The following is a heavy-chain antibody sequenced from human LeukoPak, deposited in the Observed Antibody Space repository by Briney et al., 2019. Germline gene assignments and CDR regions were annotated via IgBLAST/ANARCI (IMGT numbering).Heavy chain of an antibody. V-gene: IGHV1-58*01. CDR2: IVVGSGNT. CDR1: GFTFTTSA. D-gene: IGHD2-8*02. J-gene: IGHJ3*02. CDR3: AAVPNANAWYWDDAFDI. Sequence: SVKVSCKASGFTFTTSAVQWVRQARGQRLAWIGRIVVGSGNTDHAQKFQGRLTITRDISTSTAYMELSSLTSDDTAVYYCAAVPNANAWYWDDAFDIWGQGTMVTVSS.